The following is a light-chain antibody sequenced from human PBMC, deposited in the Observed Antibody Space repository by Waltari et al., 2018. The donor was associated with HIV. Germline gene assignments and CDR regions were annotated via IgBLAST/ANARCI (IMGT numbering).Light chain of an antibody. CDR3: SSWDSSVSGWV. J-gene: IGLJ3*02. V-gene: IGLV10-54*01. CDR1: INSVGSQG. CDR2: MNN. Sequence: QSGLTQPPSVSKTLGQTAILTCDGDINSVGSQGAGWLQRHQGRPPKLLSYMNNNRPSGVSERYSSSRSGETAYLSISLLQADDEAEYFCSSWDSSVSGWVFGGGTRLTV.